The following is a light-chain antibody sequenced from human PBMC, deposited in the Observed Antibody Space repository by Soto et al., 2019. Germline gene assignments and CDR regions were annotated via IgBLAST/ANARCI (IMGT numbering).Light chain of an antibody. Sequence: DIQMTQSPSTLSASVGDRVTITCRASQSISSWLAWYQQKPGKAPKLLIYDASILESEVPSRFSGSGSGTEFTLTISSLQPDDFATYYCQQYNSYSLYTFGQGTKLEIK. CDR1: QSISSW. J-gene: IGKJ2*01. V-gene: IGKV1-5*01. CDR2: DAS. CDR3: QQYNSYSLYT.